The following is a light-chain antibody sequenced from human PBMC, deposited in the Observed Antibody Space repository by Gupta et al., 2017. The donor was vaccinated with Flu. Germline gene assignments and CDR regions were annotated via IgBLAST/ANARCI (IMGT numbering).Light chain of an antibody. J-gene: IGKJ1*01. CDR1: RGISSY. CDR2: AAS. CDR3: QQLNSYLWT. Sequence: GDRVTITCRASRGISSYLAWYQQKPGKAPKLLIYAASTVQSGVPSRFSGSGSGTEFTLTISSLQPEDFATYYCQQLNSYLWTFGQGTKVEIK. V-gene: IGKV1-9*01.